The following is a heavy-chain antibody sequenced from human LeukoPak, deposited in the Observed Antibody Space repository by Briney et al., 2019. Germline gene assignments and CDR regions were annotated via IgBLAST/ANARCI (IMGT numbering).Heavy chain of an antibody. D-gene: IGHD3-3*01. CDR1: GYSFTNYG. V-gene: IGHV1-18*01. Sequence: ASVKVSCKASGYSFTNYGFSWVRQAPGQGLEWMGWISGYNGNANYAQKFQGRVTMTTDTSTSTAYMELRSLRSDDTAVYYCARDSPDFETANWFDPWGQGTLVTVSS. J-gene: IGHJ5*02. CDR2: ISGYNGNA. CDR3: ARDSPDFETANWFDP.